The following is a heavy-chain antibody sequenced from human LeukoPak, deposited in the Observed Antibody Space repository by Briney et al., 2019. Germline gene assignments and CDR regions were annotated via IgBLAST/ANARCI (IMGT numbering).Heavy chain of an antibody. Sequence: SGTLSLTCAVSGASICSPNWWNWVRPSPGKELEWVGEISHSGSINYNPSLKSRVTISVDTSKNQFSLKLSSVTAADTAVYYCARGRLWFHWGQGTLVTVSS. CDR1: GASICSPNW. D-gene: IGHD5-18*01. V-gene: IGHV4-4*02. CDR3: ARGRLWFH. CDR2: ISHSGSI. J-gene: IGHJ4*02.